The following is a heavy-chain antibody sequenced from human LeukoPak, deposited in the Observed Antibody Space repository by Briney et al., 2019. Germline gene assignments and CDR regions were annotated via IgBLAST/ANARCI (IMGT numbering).Heavy chain of an antibody. Sequence: SETLSLTCAVYGGSFSGYYWSWIRQPPGKGLEWIGEINHSGSTNYNPSLKSRFTISVDTSKNQFPLKLSSVTAADTAVYYCASGITSDYWGQGTLVTVSS. V-gene: IGHV4-34*01. CDR2: INHSGST. D-gene: IGHD3-10*01. CDR3: ASGITSDY. J-gene: IGHJ4*02. CDR1: GGSFSGYY.